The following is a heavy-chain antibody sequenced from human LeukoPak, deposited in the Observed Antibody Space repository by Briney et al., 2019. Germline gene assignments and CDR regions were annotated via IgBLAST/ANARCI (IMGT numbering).Heavy chain of an antibody. V-gene: IGHV1-46*01. CDR3: TRGPACGFDCYRGWFDS. D-gene: IGHD2-21*01. CDR2: INPTGGST. CDR1: SDIFTSYY. J-gene: IGHJ5*01. Sequence: ASVKVSCKGSSDIFTSYYIHWVRQAPGQGLEWVGLINPTGGSTTYAQRFQGRVTMTRDTSTNTVYMELNSLGSEDNAVYYCTRGPACGFDCYRGWFDSWGQGTLVTVSS.